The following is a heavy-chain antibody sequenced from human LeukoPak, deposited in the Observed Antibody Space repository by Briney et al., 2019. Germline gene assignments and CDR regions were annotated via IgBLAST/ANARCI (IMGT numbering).Heavy chain of an antibody. Sequence: GGSLRLSCAASGFTFSSSAMSWVRQAPGKGLEWVSAISNNGGYTYYADSVQGRFTISRDNSKSTLCLQMNSLGVEDTAIYFCAKVVQTGNSMFDYWGQGALVTVSS. J-gene: IGHJ4*01. CDR2: ISNNGGYT. CDR3: AKVVQTGNSMFDY. V-gene: IGHV3-23*01. CDR1: GFTFSSSA. D-gene: IGHD2/OR15-2a*01.